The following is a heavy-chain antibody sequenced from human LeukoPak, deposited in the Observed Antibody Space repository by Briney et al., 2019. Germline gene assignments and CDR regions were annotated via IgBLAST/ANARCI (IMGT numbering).Heavy chain of an antibody. CDR1: GDSVSSNSAA. Sequence: SQTLSLTCAISGDSVSSNSAAWNWIRQSPSRGLEWLGRTYYGSKWYNDYAVSVKSRITINPDTSKNQFSLQLNSVTPEDTAVYYCARDVLYRYSGSYDIYYFDYWGQGTLVTVSS. CDR2: TYYGSKWYN. J-gene: IGHJ4*02. D-gene: IGHD1-26*01. V-gene: IGHV6-1*01. CDR3: ARDVLYRYSGSYDIYYFDY.